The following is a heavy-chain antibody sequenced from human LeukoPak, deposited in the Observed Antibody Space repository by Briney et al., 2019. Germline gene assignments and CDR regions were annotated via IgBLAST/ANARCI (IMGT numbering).Heavy chain of an antibody. CDR1: GFTLSDYA. D-gene: IGHD1-26*01. V-gene: IGHV3-23*01. CDR2: ISGSGRNT. CDR3: ARRWAHTAREGSDFDY. J-gene: IGHJ4*02. Sequence: GGSLRLSCEVSGFTLSDYAMSWVRQAPGKGLEWVSAISGSGRNTYHGDSVKGRFTISRDNSKNMLYLQMSTLRADDTAVYYCARRWAHTAREGSDFDYWGQGTLVTVSS.